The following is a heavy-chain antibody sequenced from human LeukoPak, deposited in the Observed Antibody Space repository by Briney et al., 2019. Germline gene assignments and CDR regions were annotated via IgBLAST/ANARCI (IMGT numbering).Heavy chain of an antibody. CDR2: IYYSGST. D-gene: IGHD5-24*01. Sequence: PSETLSLTCTVSGGSISSYYWSWIRQPPGKGLEWIGYIYYSGSTNYNPSLKSRVTISVDTSRNQFSLKLSSVTAADMAVYYCARRDGYISAIDYWGQGTLVTVSS. CDR3: ARRDGYISAIDY. V-gene: IGHV4-59*01. CDR1: GGSISSYY. J-gene: IGHJ4*02.